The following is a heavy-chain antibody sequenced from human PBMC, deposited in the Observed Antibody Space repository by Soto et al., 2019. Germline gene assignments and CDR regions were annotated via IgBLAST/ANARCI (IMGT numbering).Heavy chain of an antibody. CDR1: RFTFSNYW. V-gene: IGHV3-7*01. CDR2: IKQDGSEK. Sequence: GSLRLSCTASRFTFSNYWMSWVRQAPGKGLEWVANIKQDGSEKYYVDSVKGRFTISRDNAKNSLYLQMNSLRAEDTAVYYCARSIAARLNWFDPWGQGTLVTVSS. CDR3: ARSIAARLNWFDP. J-gene: IGHJ5*02. D-gene: IGHD6-6*01.